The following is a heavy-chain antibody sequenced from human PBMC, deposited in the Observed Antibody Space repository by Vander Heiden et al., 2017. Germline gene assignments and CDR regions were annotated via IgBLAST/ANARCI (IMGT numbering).Heavy chain of an antibody. CDR3: AKNRMDV. J-gene: IGHJ6*01. V-gene: IGHV3-23*01. CDR2: IINMVVST. CDR1: GFSFSAYA. Sequence: EVQLLESGGGLVQPGGTLRLSCAASGFSFSAYAMAWVRQAPGKGLEWVSTIINMVVSTYYADSVKGRFTFSSDNSKNTTYLQMNSRRAEDAAVYYGAKNRMDVWW.